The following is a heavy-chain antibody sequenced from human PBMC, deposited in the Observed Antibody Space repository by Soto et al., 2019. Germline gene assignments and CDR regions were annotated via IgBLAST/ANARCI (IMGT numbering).Heavy chain of an antibody. CDR3: AREGGESSDGLYYFDS. CDR2: IYYSGNT. CDR1: GGSTSSDNY. V-gene: IGHV4-30-4*01. D-gene: IGHD3-16*01. J-gene: IGHJ4*02. Sequence: SETLSLTCTVSGGSTSSDNYWSWIRQPPGKGLEWIGHIYYSGNTDYNPPLKSRLAISIDTSKNQFSLKLSSVTAADTAVYFCAREGGESSDGLYYFDSWGQGSLVTVSS.